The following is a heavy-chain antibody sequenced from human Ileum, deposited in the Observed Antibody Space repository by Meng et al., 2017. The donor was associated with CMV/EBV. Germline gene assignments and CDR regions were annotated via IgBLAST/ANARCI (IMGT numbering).Heavy chain of an antibody. V-gene: IGHV3-23*01. Sequence: GGSLRLSCVASGFTFTSRAMSWVRQPPGKRPEWVAGISGSGPATYYADSVKGRFTISRDNSNNTLFLQMNGLRGDDTAVYYCARDMGYTVTAPFDYWGQGSGVTGSS. J-gene: IGHJ4*02. CDR3: ARDMGYTVTAPFDY. CDR2: ISGSGPAT. CDR1: GFTFTSRA. D-gene: IGHD4-11*01.